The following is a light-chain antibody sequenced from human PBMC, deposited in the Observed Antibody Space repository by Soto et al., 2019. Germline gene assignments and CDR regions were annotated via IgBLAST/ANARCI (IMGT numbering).Light chain of an antibody. V-gene: IGLV2-11*01. CDR1: SSDVGSYDY. J-gene: IGLJ1*01. CDR2: TND. Sequence: QSALIQPPSVSGSPGQSVTISCTGTSSDVGSYDYVSWYQQHPGTVPKLLIYTNDQRPSGVPDRFSGSRSGTSASLAISGLQSEDEADYYCATWDDSVYVFGTGTKVTVL. CDR3: ATWDDSVYV.